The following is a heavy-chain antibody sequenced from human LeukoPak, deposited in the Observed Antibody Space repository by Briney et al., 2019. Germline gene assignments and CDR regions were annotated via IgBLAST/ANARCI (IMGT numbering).Heavy chain of an antibody. CDR1: GGSFSGYY. CDR3: ARVQPMFISRPHFDS. V-gene: IGHV4-34*01. J-gene: IGHJ4*02. D-gene: IGHD6-13*01. Sequence: SETLSLTCAVYGGSFSGYYWSWIRQPPGKGLEWIGEINHSGSTNYSPSLKSRVTISVDTSKNQFSLKLNSVTAADTAVYYCARVQPMFISRPHFDSWGQGTLVTVSS. CDR2: INHSGST.